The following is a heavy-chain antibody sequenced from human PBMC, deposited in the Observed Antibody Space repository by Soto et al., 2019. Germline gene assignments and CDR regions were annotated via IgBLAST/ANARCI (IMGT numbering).Heavy chain of an antibody. CDR2: INSDGSST. CDR1: GFTFSSYW. D-gene: IGHD3-10*01. Sequence: GGSLRLSCAASGFTFSSYWMHWVRQAPGKGLVWVSRINSDGSSTTYADSVKGRFTISRDNSINTLYLQMNSLRVEDTAVYYCAKRLLGVWFGELLLNSPASVAFDYWGQGVLVTVSS. J-gene: IGHJ4*02. V-gene: IGHV3-74*01. CDR3: AKRLLGVWFGELLLNSPASVAFDY.